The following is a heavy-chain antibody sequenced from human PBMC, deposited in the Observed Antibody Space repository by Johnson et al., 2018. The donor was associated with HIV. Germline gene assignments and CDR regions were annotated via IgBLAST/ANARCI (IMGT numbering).Heavy chain of an antibody. J-gene: IGHJ3*02. D-gene: IGHD3-3*01. CDR3: TRSDSTYYNFWSGYYTGAFDI. CDR1: GFTFSSYA. V-gene: IGHV3-73*01. CDR2: IRSKANSYAT. Sequence: VQLVESGGGVVQPGRSLRLSCAASGFTFSSYAFHWVRQAPAKGLEWVGRIRSKANSYATAYAASVKGRFTISRDDSKNTAYLQMNSLKIEDTAVYYCTRSDSTYYNFWSGYYTGAFDIWGQGTMVTVSS.